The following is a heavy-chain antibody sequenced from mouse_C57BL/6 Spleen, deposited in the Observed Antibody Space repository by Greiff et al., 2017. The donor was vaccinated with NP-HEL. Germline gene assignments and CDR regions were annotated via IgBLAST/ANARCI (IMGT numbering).Heavy chain of an antibody. V-gene: IGHV1-42*01. CDR1: GYSFTGYY. Sequence: EVQRVESGPELVKPGASVKISCKASGYSFTGYYMNWVKQSPEKSLEWIGEINPSTGGTTYNQKFKAKATLTVDKSSSTAYMQLKSLTSEDSAVYYCAIFLYDYDDAMDYWGQGTSVTVSS. CDR2: INPSTGGT. CDR3: AIFLYDYDDAMDY. J-gene: IGHJ4*01. D-gene: IGHD2-4*01.